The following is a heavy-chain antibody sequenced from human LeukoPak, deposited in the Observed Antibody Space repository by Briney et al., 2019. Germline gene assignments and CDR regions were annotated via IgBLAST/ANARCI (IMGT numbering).Heavy chain of an antibody. V-gene: IGHV3-7*01. J-gene: IGHJ4*02. D-gene: IGHD3-16*01. CDR3: ATSPRVTLYVMGDFAY. CDR2: IKQDGSEK. CDR1: GFTFSSYW. Sequence: GGSLRLSCAASGFTFSSYWMSWVRQAPGKGLEWVANIKQDGSEKYYVDSVKGRFTISRDNAKNTLYLQMNSLTAEDTAVYYCATSPRVTLYVMGDFAYWGQGTLVTVSS.